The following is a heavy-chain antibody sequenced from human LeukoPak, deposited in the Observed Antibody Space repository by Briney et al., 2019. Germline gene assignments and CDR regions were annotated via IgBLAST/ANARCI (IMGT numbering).Heavy chain of an antibody. CDR3: ARAPCIYGFGWFDH. CDR2: VHSSGST. Sequence: SETLSLTCTVSGDSMTNYFWNWFRQPPGRGLEWIGYVHSSGSTNYNPSLRSRVTVSVDLSKNQFSVTLSSVTTADTAVYYCARAPCIYGFGWFDHWGQGDLVTVSS. D-gene: IGHD3-3*02. J-gene: IGHJ5*02. CDR1: GDSMTNYF. V-gene: IGHV4-59*01.